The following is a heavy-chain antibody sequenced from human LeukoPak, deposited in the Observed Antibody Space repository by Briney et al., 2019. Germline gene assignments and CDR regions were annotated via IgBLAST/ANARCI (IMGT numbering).Heavy chain of an antibody. D-gene: IGHD3-3*01. CDR3: ARRPVLRFLEWLTRFDP. J-gene: IGHJ5*02. CDR2: INHSGST. CDR1: GGSFSGYY. Sequence: SETLSLTCAVYGGSFSGYYWSWIRQPPGKGLEWIGEINHSGSTNYNPSLKSRVTISVDTSKNQFSLKLSSVTAADTAVYYCARRPVLRFLEWLTRFDPWGQGTLVTVSS. V-gene: IGHV4-34*01.